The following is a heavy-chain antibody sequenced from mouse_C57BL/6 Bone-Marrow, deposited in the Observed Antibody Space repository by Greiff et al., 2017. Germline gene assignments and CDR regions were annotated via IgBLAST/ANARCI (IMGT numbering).Heavy chain of an antibody. CDR2: IDPSDSET. J-gene: IGHJ4*01. V-gene: IGHV1-52*01. Sequence: QVQLQQPGAELVRPGSSVKLSCKASGYTFTSYWMHWVKQRPIQGLEWIGNIDPSDSETHYNQKFKDKATLTVDTSSSTAYMQLSSLTSEDSAVYYCARGPYYAMDYWGQGTSVTVSS. CDR1: GYTFTSYW. CDR3: ARGPYYAMDY.